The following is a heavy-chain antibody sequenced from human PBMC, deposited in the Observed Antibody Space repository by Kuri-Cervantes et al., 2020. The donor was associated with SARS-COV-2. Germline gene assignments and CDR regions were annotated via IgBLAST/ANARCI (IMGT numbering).Heavy chain of an antibody. CDR2: IRSKAYGGTT. J-gene: IGHJ3*02. Sequence: GESLKISCTASGFTFGDYAMSWVRQAPGKGLEWVGFIRSKAYGGTTEYAASVKGRSTISRDDSKSIAYLQMNSLKTEDTAVYYCAREGSSYDSSGYDAFDIWGQGTMVTVSS. CDR1: GFTFGDYA. V-gene: IGHV3-49*04. D-gene: IGHD3-22*01. CDR3: AREGSSYDSSGYDAFDI.